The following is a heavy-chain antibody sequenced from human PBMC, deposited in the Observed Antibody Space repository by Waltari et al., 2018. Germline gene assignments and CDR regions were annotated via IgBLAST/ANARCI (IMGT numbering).Heavy chain of an antibody. CDR2: ISSSSSYI. D-gene: IGHD6-13*01. Sequence: EVQLVESGGGLVQPGGSLRLSCAASGFTFSSYSLNWVRQAPGKGLEWVSSISSSSSYIYYADSVKGRFTISRDNAKNSLYLQMNSLRAEDTAVYYCARDSGVSSSWPFDYWGQGTLVTVSS. CDR1: GFTFSSYS. J-gene: IGHJ4*02. V-gene: IGHV3-21*01. CDR3: ARDSGVSSSWPFDY.